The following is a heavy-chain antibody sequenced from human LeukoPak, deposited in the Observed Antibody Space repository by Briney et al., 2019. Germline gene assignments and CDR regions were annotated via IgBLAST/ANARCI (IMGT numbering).Heavy chain of an antibody. Sequence: GGSLRLSCAASGFTFSSYWMSWVRQAPGKGLEWVANIKQDGSEKYYVDSVKGRFTISRDNAKNSLYLQMNSLRAEDTAVYYCAREGDYYDSSDAFDIWGQGTMVAVSS. V-gene: IGHV3-7*01. J-gene: IGHJ3*02. D-gene: IGHD3-22*01. CDR3: AREGDYYDSSDAFDI. CDR2: IKQDGSEK. CDR1: GFTFSSYW.